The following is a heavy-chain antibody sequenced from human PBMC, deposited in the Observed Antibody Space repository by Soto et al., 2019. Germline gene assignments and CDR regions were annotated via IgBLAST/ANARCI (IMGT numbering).Heavy chain of an antibody. J-gene: IGHJ4*02. CDR1: GASISSGGYY. V-gene: IGHV4-31*03. CDR2: TYYSGST. Sequence: SETMSLTCTVSGASISSGGYYWRWIRQPPGKGLEWIGYTYYSGSTYYNPSLKSRLTVLVDASKNQLSLSLTSVTAADTAVYYCARDQATGAFTRGYFDYWGQGILVTVSS. CDR3: ARDQATGAFTRGYFDY. D-gene: IGHD1-26*01.